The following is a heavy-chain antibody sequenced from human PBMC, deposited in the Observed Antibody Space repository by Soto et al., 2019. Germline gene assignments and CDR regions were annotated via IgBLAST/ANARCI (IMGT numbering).Heavy chain of an antibody. J-gene: IGHJ5*02. CDR3: ARGSLQFDP. CDR2: IYTTGNT. Sequence: SETLSLTCTVSGGSLSNYYWSWIRQPAGKGLEWIGRIYTTGNTNYKSSLRSRVTMSVDTSKNQFSMKLRFLTAADTAMYYCARGSLQFDPWGQGTLVTVSS. V-gene: IGHV4-4*07. CDR1: GGSLSNYY.